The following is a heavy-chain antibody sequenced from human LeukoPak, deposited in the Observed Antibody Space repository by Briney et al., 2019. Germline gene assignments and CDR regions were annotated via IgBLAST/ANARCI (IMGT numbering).Heavy chain of an antibody. J-gene: IGHJ4*02. Sequence: GGSLRLSCAASGFTFSNYAMHWVRQAPGKGLEWVAFIRYDGSNKYYADSVKGRFTISRDNSKNTLYLQMNSLRAEDTAVYYCAKDANPMVRGVIILNFDYWGQGTLVTVSS. V-gene: IGHV3-30*02. CDR1: GFTFSNYA. D-gene: IGHD3-10*01. CDR2: IRYDGSNK. CDR3: AKDANPMVRGVIILNFDY.